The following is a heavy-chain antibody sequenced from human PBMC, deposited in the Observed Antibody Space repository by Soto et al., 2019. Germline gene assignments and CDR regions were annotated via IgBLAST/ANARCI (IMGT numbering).Heavy chain of an antibody. CDR2: MSPVSGDT. CDR3: ARDIMAP. V-gene: IGHV1-8*01. D-gene: IGHD5-12*01. Sequence: QVQLVQSGAEVKKPGASVKVSCKASGYTISSYDINWVRQATGQGLEWMGWMSPVSGDTGYAPSFQGRVAMTRNISINTAYLELSSLTAEDTGVYYCARDIMAPWGQGTLVTVSS. CDR1: GYTISSYD. J-gene: IGHJ5*02.